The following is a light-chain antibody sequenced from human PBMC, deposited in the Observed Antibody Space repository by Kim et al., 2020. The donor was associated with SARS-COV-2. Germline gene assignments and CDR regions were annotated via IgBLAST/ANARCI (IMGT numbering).Light chain of an antibody. Sequence: APGERATPSCRASRSVSSRYLAWYQQKPGQAPRLLIYGASSRATGVPDRFSGSGSGTDFTLTISSLEPEDFAVYYCQQYGSSPGTFGQGTKVDIK. CDR1: RSVSSRY. J-gene: IGKJ1*01. V-gene: IGKV3-20*01. CDR2: GAS. CDR3: QQYGSSPGT.